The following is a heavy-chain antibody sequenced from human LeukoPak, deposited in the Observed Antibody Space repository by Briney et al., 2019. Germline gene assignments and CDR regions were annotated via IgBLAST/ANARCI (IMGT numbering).Heavy chain of an antibody. D-gene: IGHD2-8*02. CDR2: FYSGGRS. Sequence: SETLSLTCAVSGGSINNYYWSWIRQPPGKGLEWIGYFYSGGRSNFNPSLTSRVTMSVDTSKNQFFLELSSVTAADTAVYYCAGHHPRNTVDFWGQGTLVTVSS. J-gene: IGHJ4*02. CDR3: AGHHPRNTVDF. CDR1: GGSINNYY. V-gene: IGHV4-59*08.